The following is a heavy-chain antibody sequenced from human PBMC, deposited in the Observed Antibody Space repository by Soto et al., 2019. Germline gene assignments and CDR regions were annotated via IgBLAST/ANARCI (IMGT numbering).Heavy chain of an antibody. Sequence: PSETLSLTCTVSGGSISSGTWCTWVRQPPGKGLEWIGEIYETGNTNYNTSLKSRVTISLDKSNNQFSLRLASVTAADTAVYFCATRCGPGSCQPHWGLGTLVTVSS. CDR1: GGSISSGTW. V-gene: IGHV4-4*02. J-gene: IGHJ4*02. CDR3: ATRCGPGSCQPH. D-gene: IGHD2-15*01. CDR2: IYETGNT.